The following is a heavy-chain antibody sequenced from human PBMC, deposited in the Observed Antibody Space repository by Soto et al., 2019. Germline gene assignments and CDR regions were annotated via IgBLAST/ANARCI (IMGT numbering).Heavy chain of an antibody. D-gene: IGHD6-13*01. V-gene: IGHV4-31*03. CDR1: GGSISSGGYY. CDR2: IYYSGST. Sequence: PSETLSLTCTVSGGSISSGGYYWSWIRQHPGKGLEWIGYIYYSGSTYYNPSLKSRVTISVDTSKNQFSLKLSSVTAADTAVYYCARDPSGYSSSWYFFEYSSGGWFDPWGQGTLVTVSS. CDR3: ARDPSGYSSSWYFFEYSSGGWFDP. J-gene: IGHJ5*02.